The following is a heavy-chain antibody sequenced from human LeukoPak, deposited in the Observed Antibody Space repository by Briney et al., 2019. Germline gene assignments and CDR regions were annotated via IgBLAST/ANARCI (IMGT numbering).Heavy chain of an antibody. CDR2: INPNSGGT. V-gene: IGHV1-2*06. Sequence: GASVKVSRKASGYTFTGYYMHWVRQAPGQGLEWMGRINPNSGGTNYAQKFQGRVTMTRDTSISTAYMELSRLRSDDTAVYYCATDSSGYYRPMNWGQGTLVTVSS. CDR3: ATDSSGYYRPMN. J-gene: IGHJ4*02. CDR1: GYTFTGYY. D-gene: IGHD3-22*01.